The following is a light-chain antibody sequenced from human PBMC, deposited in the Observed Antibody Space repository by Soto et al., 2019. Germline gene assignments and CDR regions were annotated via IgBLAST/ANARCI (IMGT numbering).Light chain of an antibody. V-gene: IGKV3-20*01. CDR3: QKYGSSPIT. CDR1: QSVSSSY. Sequence: EIVLTQSPGTLSLSPGERATLSCRASQSVSSSYLAWYQQQPGQAPRLLIYGASSRATGIPDRFSGSGSGTDFNITISRLEPEDFAVYYCQKYGSSPITFGQGTRLEIK. CDR2: GAS. J-gene: IGKJ5*01.